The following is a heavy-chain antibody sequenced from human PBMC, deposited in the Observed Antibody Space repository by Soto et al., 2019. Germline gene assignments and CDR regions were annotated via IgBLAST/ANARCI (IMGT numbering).Heavy chain of an antibody. J-gene: IGHJ4*02. CDR1: RNNFSSCS. CDR3: ARLEKFAGGNSHALIDY. CDR2: IDPSDSYT. V-gene: IGHV5-10-1*01. Sequence: GECLEISCKGSRNNFSSCSVCWVPQMPGKGLEWMGRIDPSDSYTNYSPSFQGHVTISADKSISTAYLQWSSLKASDTAMYYCARLEKFAGGNSHALIDYWGQGSLVIVSS. D-gene: IGHD2-21*02.